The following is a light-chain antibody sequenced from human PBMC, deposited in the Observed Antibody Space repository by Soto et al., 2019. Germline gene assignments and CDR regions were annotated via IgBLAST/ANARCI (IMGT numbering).Light chain of an antibody. V-gene: IGKV3-20*01. Sequence: EIVLTQSPGTLSLSPGERATLSCRTSQTFSNSFLSWFQQIPGQAPRLLIYGASMRATGIPGRFSGSGSGTDFTLTISRLEPEDFAVYYCQQCGSSSTFGQGTRLEIK. CDR1: QTFSNSF. CDR3: QQCGSSST. CDR2: GAS. J-gene: IGKJ5*01.